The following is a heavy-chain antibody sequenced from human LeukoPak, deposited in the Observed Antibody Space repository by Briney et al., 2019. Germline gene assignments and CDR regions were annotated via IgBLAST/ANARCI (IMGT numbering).Heavy chain of an antibody. V-gene: IGHV1-3*01. CDR1: GYTFTSYA. J-gene: IGHJ6*02. Sequence: ASVKVSCKASGYTFTSYAMHWVRQAPGQRLEWMGWINAGNGNTKYSQKFQGRVTITRDTSASTAYMELSSLRSEDTAVYYCARDGSVWLGHYYYYYGMDVWGQGTTVTVSS. D-gene: IGHD6-19*01. CDR3: ARDGSVWLGHYYYYYGMDV. CDR2: INAGNGNT.